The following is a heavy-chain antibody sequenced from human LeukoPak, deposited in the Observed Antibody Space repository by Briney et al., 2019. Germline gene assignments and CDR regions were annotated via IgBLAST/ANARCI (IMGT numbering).Heavy chain of an antibody. CDR2: INPNSGGT. D-gene: IGHD2-15*01. CDR1: GYTFTGYY. J-gene: IGHJ4*02. Sequence: GASVKVSCKDSGYTFTGYYMHWVRQATGQGLDWMGWINPNSGGTNYAQKFQGRVTMTRDTSISTAYMELSRLRSDDTAVYYCARAGNHCSGGSCYRSGFDYWGQGTLVTVSS. CDR3: ARAGNHCSGGSCYRSGFDY. V-gene: IGHV1-2*02.